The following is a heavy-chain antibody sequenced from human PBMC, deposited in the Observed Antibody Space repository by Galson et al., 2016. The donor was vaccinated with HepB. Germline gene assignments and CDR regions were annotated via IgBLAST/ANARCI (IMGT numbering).Heavy chain of an antibody. J-gene: IGHJ4*02. CDR2: IFYSGST. V-gene: IGHV4-39*01. D-gene: IGHD6-13*01. Sequence: SETLSLTCTVSGGSISSGGYYWVWIRQPPGKGLEWIGSIFYSGSTFYNPSLKSRVTISVDTSKNQFSLKLSSVTAADTAVYFCARGTITAAGTFSHFDYWGQGTLVTVSS. CDR3: ARGTITAAGTFSHFDY. CDR1: GGSISSGGYY.